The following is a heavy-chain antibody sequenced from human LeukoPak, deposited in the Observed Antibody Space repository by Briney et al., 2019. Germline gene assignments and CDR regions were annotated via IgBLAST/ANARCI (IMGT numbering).Heavy chain of an antibody. CDR3: ARDYSSGWYYFDY. J-gene: IGHJ4*02. CDR1: GFTVSSNY. CDR2: IYSGGST. D-gene: IGHD6-19*01. Sequence: GGSLRLSCVASGFTVSSNYMSWVRQAPGKGLEWVSVIYSGGSTYYADSVKGRFTISRDNSKNTLYLQMNSLRAEDTAVYYCARDYSSGWYYFDYWGQGTLVTVSS. V-gene: IGHV3-66*01.